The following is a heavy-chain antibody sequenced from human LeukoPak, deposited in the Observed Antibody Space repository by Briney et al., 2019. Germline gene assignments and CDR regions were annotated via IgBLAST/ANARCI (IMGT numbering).Heavy chain of an antibody. CDR3: ARGGGMRSWYDLDY. CDR2: ISYDGSNK. J-gene: IGHJ4*02. D-gene: IGHD6-13*01. Sequence: GRSLRLSCAASGFTFSSYAMHWVRQAPGKGLEWVAVISYDGSNKYYADSVKGRFTISRDNSKNTLYLQMNSLRAEDTAVYYCARGGGMRSWYDLDYWGQGTLVTVSS. CDR1: GFTFSSYA. V-gene: IGHV3-30-3*01.